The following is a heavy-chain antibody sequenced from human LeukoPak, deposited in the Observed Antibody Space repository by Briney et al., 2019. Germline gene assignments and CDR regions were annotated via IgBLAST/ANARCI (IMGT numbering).Heavy chain of an antibody. CDR3: ARSDSSGYISMDV. J-gene: IGHJ6*04. CDR2: IIPIFGTA. Sequence: SVKVSCKASGYTFTNYGISWVRQAPGQGLEWMGGIIPIFGTADYAQEFQGRVTITADESTSTAYMELSSLRSEDTAVYYCARSDSSGYISMDVWGKGTTVTVSS. D-gene: IGHD3-22*01. CDR1: GYTFTNYG. V-gene: IGHV1-69*13.